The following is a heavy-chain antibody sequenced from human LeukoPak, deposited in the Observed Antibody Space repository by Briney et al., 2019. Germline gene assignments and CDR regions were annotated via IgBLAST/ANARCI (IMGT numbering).Heavy chain of an antibody. Sequence: GGSLRLSCAASGFNFSTYGMHGGRQAPGKGLERVAVISYDGSNKYYADSVKGRFTISRDNSKNTLYLEMNSLRGEDTAEYYCAKDRGSSWYGGSFDYWGQGTLVTVSS. D-gene: IGHD6-13*01. CDR1: GFNFSTYG. CDR3: AKDRGSSWYGGSFDY. V-gene: IGHV3-30*18. CDR2: ISYDGSNK. J-gene: IGHJ4*02.